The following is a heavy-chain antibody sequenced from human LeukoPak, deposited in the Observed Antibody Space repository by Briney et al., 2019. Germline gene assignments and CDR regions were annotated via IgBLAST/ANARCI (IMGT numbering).Heavy chain of an antibody. J-gene: IGHJ6*02. CDR3: ARVGYTSYYYYGMDV. V-gene: IGHV3-64*01. D-gene: IGHD6-13*01. CDR2: ISSNGGST. Sequence: GGSLRLSCAASGLTFSSYAMHWVRQAPGKGLEYVSAISSNGGSTYYANSVKGRFTISRDNSKNTLYLQMGSLRAEDMAVYYCARVGYTSYYYYGMDVWGQGTTVTVSS. CDR1: GLTFSSYA.